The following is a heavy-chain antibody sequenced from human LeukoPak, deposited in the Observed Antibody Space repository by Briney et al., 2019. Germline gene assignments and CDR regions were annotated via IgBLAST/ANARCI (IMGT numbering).Heavy chain of an antibody. V-gene: IGHV4-31*03. D-gene: IGHD3-22*01. Sequence: PSQTLSPTCTVSGGSISSGGYYWSWIRQHPGKGLEWIGYIYYSGSTYYNPSLKSRVTISVDTSKNQFSLKLSSVTAADTAVYYCARDRSSGPFDYWGQGTLVTVSS. CDR1: GGSISSGGYY. CDR3: ARDRSSGPFDY. CDR2: IYYSGST. J-gene: IGHJ4*02.